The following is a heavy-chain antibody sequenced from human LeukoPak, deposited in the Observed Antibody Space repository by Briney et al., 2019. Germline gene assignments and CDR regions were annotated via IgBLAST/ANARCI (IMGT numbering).Heavy chain of an antibody. CDR1: GFTFNDSY. CDR3: SGGKSLLIEY. V-gene: IGHV3-11*01. D-gene: IGHD4-23*01. CDR2: VGSSGTNI. J-gene: IGHJ4*02. Sequence: GTLRLYCAASGFTFNDSYMTWLGQGQGNGLKGFSYVGSSGTNIYYAASVEGRFTVSRDNAKNSLYLQMNSLRAEDTAVYYCSGGKSLLIEYWGQGTLVAVSS.